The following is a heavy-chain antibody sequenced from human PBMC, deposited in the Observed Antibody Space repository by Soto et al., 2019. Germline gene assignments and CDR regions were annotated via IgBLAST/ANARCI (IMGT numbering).Heavy chain of an antibody. V-gene: IGHV3-30*18. D-gene: IGHD2-15*01. J-gene: IGHJ4*02. CDR2: ISYDSYNK. Sequence: VQLLESGGGLIQPGGSLRLSCAASGFTFSYGIHWLRQAPGKGLEWVAYISYDSYNKFYGDSVKGRFTISRDNSKNTQFLQMTSLRAEDTAVYYCAKLVIGYCSGNTGDDYWGQGTLVAVSS. CDR3: AKLVIGYCSGNTGDDY. CDR1: GFTFSYG.